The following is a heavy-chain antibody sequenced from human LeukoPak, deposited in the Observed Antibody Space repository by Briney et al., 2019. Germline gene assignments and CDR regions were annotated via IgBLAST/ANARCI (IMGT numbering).Heavy chain of an antibody. Sequence: PGGSLRLSCAASAFIFSSYGMHWVRQAPGKGLEWVAAISDDGGKTHYADSVKGRLAISRDNSKNTLFLQMHSLRVEDTAVYFCAKMKLLFNDAFDIWGQGTVVTVSS. CDR2: ISDDGGKT. V-gene: IGHV3-30*18. D-gene: IGHD2-21*01. J-gene: IGHJ3*02. CDR1: AFIFSSYG. CDR3: AKMKLLFNDAFDI.